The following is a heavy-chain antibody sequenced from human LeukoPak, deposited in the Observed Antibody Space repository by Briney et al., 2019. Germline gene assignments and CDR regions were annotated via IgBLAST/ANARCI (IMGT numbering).Heavy chain of an antibody. V-gene: IGHV3-21*04. Sequence: GGSLRLSCAASGFTFSSYSMNWVRQAPGKGLEWVSSISSSSSYIYYADSVKGRFTISRDNAKNSLYLQMNSLRAEDTTLYYCARGAAEQQELDYWGQGTLVTVSS. D-gene: IGHD6-13*01. CDR2: ISSSSSYI. CDR3: ARGAAEQQELDY. J-gene: IGHJ4*02. CDR1: GFTFSSYS.